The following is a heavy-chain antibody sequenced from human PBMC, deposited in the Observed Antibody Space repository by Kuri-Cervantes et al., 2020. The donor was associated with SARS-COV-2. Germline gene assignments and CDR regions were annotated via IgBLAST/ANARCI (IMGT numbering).Heavy chain of an antibody. D-gene: IGHD3-22*01. CDR1: GFSLSTSGVG. CDR2: IYWDDDK. Sequence: SGPTLKPAQTLTLTCTFSGFSLSTSGVGVGWIRQPPGKALEWLALIYWDDDKRYSPSLKSRLTITKDTSKNQVVLTMTNMDPVDTATYYCAHRGYYDSSGSLDYWGQGTLVTVSS. J-gene: IGHJ4*02. V-gene: IGHV2-5*02. CDR3: AHRGYYDSSGSLDY.